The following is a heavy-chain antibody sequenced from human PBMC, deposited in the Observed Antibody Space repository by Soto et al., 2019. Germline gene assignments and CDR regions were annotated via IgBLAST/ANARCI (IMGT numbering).Heavy chain of an antibody. D-gene: IGHD1-20*01. V-gene: IGHV1-69*13. Sequence: SVKVSCKASGGTFSSYAISWVRQAPGQGLEWMGGIIPLFGTADYAQKFQGRVTITADESTSTAYMELSSLRSEDTAVYYCARGITGTVTYYYGMDVLGQGTTVTVSS. CDR2: IIPLFGTA. CDR3: ARGITGTVTYYYGMDV. CDR1: GGTFSSYA. J-gene: IGHJ6*02.